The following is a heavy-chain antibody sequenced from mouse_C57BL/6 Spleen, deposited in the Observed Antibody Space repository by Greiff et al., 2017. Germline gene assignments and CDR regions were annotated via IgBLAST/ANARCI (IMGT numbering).Heavy chain of an antibody. V-gene: IGHV1-64*01. CDR2: IHPNSGST. D-gene: IGHD2-4*01. CDR1: GYTFTSYW. Sequence: QVQLQQPGAELVKPGASVKLSCKASGYTFTSYWMHWVKQRPGQGLEWIGMIHPNSGSTNYNEKFKSKATLTVDKSSSTAYMQLSSLTSEDSAVYYWARQYYDYDYFDYWGQGTTLTVSS. CDR3: ARQYYDYDYFDY. J-gene: IGHJ2*01.